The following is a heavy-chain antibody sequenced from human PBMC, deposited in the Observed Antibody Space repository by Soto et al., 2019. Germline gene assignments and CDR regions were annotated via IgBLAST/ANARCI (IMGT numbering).Heavy chain of an antibody. D-gene: IGHD2-2*01. CDR1: GYTLTELS. CDR2: FDPEDGET. V-gene: IGHV1-24*01. CDR3: ATRGGGVVVPETWYMDV. Sequence: ASVKVSCKVSGYTLTELSMHWVRQAPGKGLEWMGGFDPEDGETIYAQKFQGRVTMTEDTSTDTAYMELSSLRSEDTAVYYCATRGGGVVVPETWYMDVWGKGTTVTVSS. J-gene: IGHJ6*03.